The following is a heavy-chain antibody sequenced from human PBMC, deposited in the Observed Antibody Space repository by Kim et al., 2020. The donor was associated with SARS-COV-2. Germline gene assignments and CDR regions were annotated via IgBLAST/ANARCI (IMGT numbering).Heavy chain of an antibody. Sequence: GGSLRLSCAASGFTFSSYAMHWVRQAPGKGLEWVAVISYDGSNKYYADSVKGRFTISRDNSKNTLYLQMNSLRAEDTAVYYCARRGGGGYYDSSGSLFDYWGQGTLVTVSS. D-gene: IGHD3-22*01. V-gene: IGHV3-30*04. CDR3: ARRGGGGYYDSSGSLFDY. J-gene: IGHJ4*02. CDR2: ISYDGSNK. CDR1: GFTFSSYA.